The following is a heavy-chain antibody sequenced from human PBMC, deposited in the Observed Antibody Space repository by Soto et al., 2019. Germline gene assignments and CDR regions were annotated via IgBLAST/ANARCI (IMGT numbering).Heavy chain of an antibody. Sequence: GGSLRLSCAASGFTFSSYAMSWVRQAPGKGLEWVSAISGSGGSTYYADSVKGRFTISRDNSKNTLYLQMNSLRAEDTAVYYCAKDHLLLVFWSGYWVYWGQGTLVTVSS. D-gene: IGHD3-3*01. V-gene: IGHV3-23*01. CDR3: AKDHLLLVFWSGYWVY. CDR1: GFTFSSYA. CDR2: ISGSGGST. J-gene: IGHJ4*02.